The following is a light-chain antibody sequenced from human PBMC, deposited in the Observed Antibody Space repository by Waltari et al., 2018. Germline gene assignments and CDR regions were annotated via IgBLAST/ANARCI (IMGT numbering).Light chain of an antibody. J-gene: IGKJ1*01. CDR2: GAS. CDR1: QSITTS. V-gene: IGKV1-5*03. Sequence: DIQMTQSPSTLSASVGDTVIISCRASQSITTSLAWYQQKPGKAPDVLIYGASNLESGVPSRFSGSGSGTEFTLTISSLQPDDFATYYCCQQSFSSPWTFGPGTQV. CDR3: CQQSFSSPWT.